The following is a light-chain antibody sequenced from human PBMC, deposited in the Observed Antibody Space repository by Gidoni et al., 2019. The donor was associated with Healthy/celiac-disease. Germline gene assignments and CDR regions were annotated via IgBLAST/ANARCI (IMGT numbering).Light chain of an antibody. CDR3: QKRSNWPT. CDR2: DAY. J-gene: IGKJ1*01. Sequence: IVLTHSPATLSLSPGESAPLSCRASQCVSSYLAWYQQKPDQAPRLLIYDAYNRSTGIPDRFSGRGSGTDFTLTSSRQEHEDFAVYYCQKRSNWPTFGQGTKVEIK. CDR1: QCVSSY. V-gene: IGKV3-11*01.